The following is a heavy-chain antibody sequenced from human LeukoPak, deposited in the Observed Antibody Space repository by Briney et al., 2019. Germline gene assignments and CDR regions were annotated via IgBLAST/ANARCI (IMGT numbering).Heavy chain of an antibody. CDR1: GYSISSGYY. V-gene: IGHV4-38-2*01. Sequence: SETLSLTCAVSGYSISSGYYWGWIRQPPGKGLEWIGSIYHSGSTYYNPSLKSRVTISVDTSKNQFSLKLSSVTAADTTVYYCARGRDFWIGYYRVHYFDYWGQGTLVTVSS. D-gene: IGHD3-3*01. J-gene: IGHJ4*02. CDR2: IYHSGST. CDR3: ARGRDFWIGYYRVHYFDY.